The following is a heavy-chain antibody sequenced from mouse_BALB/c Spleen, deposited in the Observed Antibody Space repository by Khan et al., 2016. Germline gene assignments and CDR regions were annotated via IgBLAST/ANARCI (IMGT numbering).Heavy chain of an antibody. Sequence: QIQLVQSGPELKKPGETVKISYKASGYTFTDYSMHWVKQAPGKGLKWMGWKNTETGEPTYADDFKVRFAFSLETSASTAYLQINTLKNEDPTTYFCARRVRWYVDVWGAGTTVTVSS. D-gene: IGHD2-14*01. CDR1: GYTFTDYS. CDR3: ARRVRWYVDV. V-gene: IGHV9-2-1*01. CDR2: KNTETGEP. J-gene: IGHJ1*01.